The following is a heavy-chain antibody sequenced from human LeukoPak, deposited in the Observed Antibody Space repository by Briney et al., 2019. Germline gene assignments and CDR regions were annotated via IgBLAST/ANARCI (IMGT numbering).Heavy chain of an antibody. CDR2: VNPNSGGT. CDR3: ARDGRYDSSGYPLDH. Sequence: ASVKVSCKASGYMFVGNFMHWVRQAPGQGLEWMGWVNPNSGGTNYAQKFQGRVTMTRDTSISTAYMELSRLRSDDTAVYYCARDGRYDSSGYPLDHWGQGTLVTVSS. V-gene: IGHV1-2*02. D-gene: IGHD3-22*01. J-gene: IGHJ4*02. CDR1: GYMFVGNF.